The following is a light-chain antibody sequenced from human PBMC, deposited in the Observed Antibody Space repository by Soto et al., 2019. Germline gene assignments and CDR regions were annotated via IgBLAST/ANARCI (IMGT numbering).Light chain of an antibody. CDR1: PSVSSY. J-gene: IGKJ1*01. CDR3: QQRSNWPWT. CDR2: DAS. V-gene: IGKV3-11*01. Sequence: ETVLTQSPATLSLSPGERATLSCRASPSVSSYLAWYQQKAGQAPRLLIYDASNRATGIPARFSGSGSGTDFTRTISSLEPEDFAVYYCQQRSNWPWTFGQGTKVEIK.